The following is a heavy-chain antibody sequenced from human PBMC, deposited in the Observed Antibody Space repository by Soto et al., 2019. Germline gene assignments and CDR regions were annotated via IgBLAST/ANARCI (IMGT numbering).Heavy chain of an antibody. V-gene: IGHV3-23*01. CDR1: GFTFSSYA. CDR2: ISGSGGST. J-gene: IGHJ5*02. Sequence: GGSLRLSCAASGFTFSSYAMSWVRQAPGKGLEWVSAISGSGGSTYYADSVKGRFTISRDNSKNTLYLQMNSLRAEDTAVYYCAKDPLIVVVPAASPGNWFDPWGQGTLVTVSS. CDR3: AKDPLIVVVPAASPGNWFDP. D-gene: IGHD2-2*01.